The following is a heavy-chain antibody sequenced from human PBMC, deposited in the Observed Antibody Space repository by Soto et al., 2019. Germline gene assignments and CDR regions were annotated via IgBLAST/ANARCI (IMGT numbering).Heavy chain of an antibody. D-gene: IGHD3-9*01. Sequence: SETLSLTCAVYGGSFSGFYWSWIRQPPGKGLEWIGEINNSGRTNYNPSLKTRVTISLDTSKNQFSLKLNSVTAADSAVYFCARLEGLATISYYFDFWGPGALVTVSS. CDR3: ARLEGLATISYYFDF. V-gene: IGHV4-34*01. J-gene: IGHJ4*02. CDR1: GGSFSGFY. CDR2: INNSGRT.